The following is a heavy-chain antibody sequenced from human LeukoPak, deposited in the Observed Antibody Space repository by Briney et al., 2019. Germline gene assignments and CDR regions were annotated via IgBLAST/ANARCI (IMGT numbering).Heavy chain of an antibody. CDR2: IKFDGSER. CDR1: GFTFSNYW. CDR3: ARDYLSSSDY. Sequence: GGSLRLSCAASGFTFSNYWMSWVRQAPGKGLEWVANIKFDGSERYYVDSVEGRFTISRDNAKNSLYLQMNSLRAEDTAVYYCARDYLSSSDYWGQGTLVTVSS. J-gene: IGHJ4*02. D-gene: IGHD6-6*01. V-gene: IGHV3-7*01.